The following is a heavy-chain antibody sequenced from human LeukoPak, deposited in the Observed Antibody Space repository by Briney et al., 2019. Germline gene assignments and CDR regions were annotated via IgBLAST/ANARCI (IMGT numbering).Heavy chain of an antibody. V-gene: IGHV3-30*04. Sequence: GGSLRLSCAASGFTFSSYAMHWVRQGPGKGLEWVAVISYDGSNKHYADSMKGRFTISRDNSKNTLYLQMNSLRAEDTAVYYCGRGVVGLFGGQGTLVTVSS. CDR1: GFTFSSYA. CDR2: ISYDGSNK. J-gene: IGHJ4*02. CDR3: GRGVVGLF. D-gene: IGHD3-3*01.